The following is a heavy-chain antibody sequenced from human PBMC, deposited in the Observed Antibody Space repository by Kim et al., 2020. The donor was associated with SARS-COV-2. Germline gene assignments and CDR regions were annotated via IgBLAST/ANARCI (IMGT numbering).Heavy chain of an antibody. D-gene: IGHD3-10*01. CDR3: ATDIPPRGYYYGSGGAEDGMDV. V-gene: IGHV3-43*02. Sequence: GGSLRLSCAASGFTFDDYAMHWVRQAPGKGLEWVSLISGDGGSTYYADSVKGRFTISRDNSKNTLYLQMNSLRTEDTALYYCATDIPPRGYYYGSGGAEDGMDVWGQGTTVTVSS. CDR1: GFTFDDYA. J-gene: IGHJ6*01. CDR2: ISGDGGST.